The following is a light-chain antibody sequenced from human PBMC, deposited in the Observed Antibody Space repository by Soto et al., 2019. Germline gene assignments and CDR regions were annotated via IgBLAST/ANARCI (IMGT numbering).Light chain of an antibody. V-gene: IGLV2-14*01. Sequence: QSVLTQPASVSGSPGQSITISCTGTSSDVGGYNYVSWYQQHPGKAPKFMIYDVSNRPSCVSNRFSGSKSGNTASLTIDGLQAEDEADYYCSSYPTSHTSPIVFGTGTKLTVL. J-gene: IGLJ1*01. CDR2: DVS. CDR3: SSYPTSHTSPIV. CDR1: SSDVGGYNY.